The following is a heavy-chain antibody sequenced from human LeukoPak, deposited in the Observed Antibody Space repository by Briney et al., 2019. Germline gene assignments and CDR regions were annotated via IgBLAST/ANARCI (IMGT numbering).Heavy chain of an antibody. CDR3: TRGRSSWSGGWFDP. J-gene: IGHJ5*02. CDR1: GGSISSYH. V-gene: IGHV4-59*01. CDR2: IYYSGST. D-gene: IGHD6-13*01. Sequence: SETLSLTCTVSGGSISSYHWSWIRQPLGKGLEWIGYIYYSGSTNYNPSLKSRVTISVDTSKNQFSLKLSSVTAADTALYYCTRGRSSWSGGWFDPWGQGTLVTVSS.